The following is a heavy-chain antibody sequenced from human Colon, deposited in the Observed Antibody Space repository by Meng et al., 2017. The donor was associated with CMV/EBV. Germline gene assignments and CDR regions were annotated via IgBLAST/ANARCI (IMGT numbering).Heavy chain of an antibody. CDR2: TYYRSQWHN. CDR1: GDSVANTGAA. V-gene: IGHV6-1*01. D-gene: IGHD1-26*01. Sequence: VQLQHSCARLPKPSQTLSPTCAISGDSVANTGAAWNWVRQSPSRGLEWLGRTYYRSQWHNNYAESVRSRITINPDTSKNQFSLQLKSVTPEDTAVYYCARDPEYSYSILDTWGQGTLVTVSS. J-gene: IGHJ5*02. CDR3: ARDPEYSYSILDT.